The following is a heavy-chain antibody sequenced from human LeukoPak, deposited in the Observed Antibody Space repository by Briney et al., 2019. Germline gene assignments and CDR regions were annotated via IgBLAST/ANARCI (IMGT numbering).Heavy chain of an antibody. CDR3: VRHEGGSTWYYFDY. CDR2: IYYSGST. D-gene: IGHD6-13*01. J-gene: IGHJ4*02. CDR1: GGSISSSSYY. V-gene: IGHV4-39*01. Sequence: SETLSLTCTVSGGSISSSSYYWGWIRQPPGKGLEWIGNIYYSGSTYYNPSLKSRVTISVDTSKNQLSLKLSSVTAADTAVYYCVRHEGGSTWYYFDYWGQGTLVTVSS.